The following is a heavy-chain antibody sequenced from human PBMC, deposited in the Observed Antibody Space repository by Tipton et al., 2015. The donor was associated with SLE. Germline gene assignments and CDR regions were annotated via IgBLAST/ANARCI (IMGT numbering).Heavy chain of an antibody. CDR1: GYTFTGYH. Sequence: QSGPEVKKPGDSVKVSCKASGYTFTGYHIHWVRQAPGQGLEWMGRINPNSGATNYAQKFQGRVTMTRDTSITTAYMDLSRLRSDDTAIYYCARVRVDTAMGVFDFWGQGTLVTVSS. CDR3: ARVRVDTAMGVFDF. D-gene: IGHD5-18*01. V-gene: IGHV1-2*06. J-gene: IGHJ4*02. CDR2: INPNSGAT.